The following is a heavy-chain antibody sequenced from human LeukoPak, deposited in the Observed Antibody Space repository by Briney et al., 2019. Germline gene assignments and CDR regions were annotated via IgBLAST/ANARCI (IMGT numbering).Heavy chain of an antibody. Sequence: GGSLRLSCAASGFTFSSYWMHWVRQAPGKGLVWVSRINSDGSSTSYADSVKGRSTISRDNAKNTLYLQMNSLRAEDTAVYYCARAPYYYDSSGYLPHWGQGTLVTVSS. CDR3: ARAPYYYDSSGYLPH. CDR2: INSDGSST. CDR1: GFTFSSYW. J-gene: IGHJ4*02. V-gene: IGHV3-74*01. D-gene: IGHD3-22*01.